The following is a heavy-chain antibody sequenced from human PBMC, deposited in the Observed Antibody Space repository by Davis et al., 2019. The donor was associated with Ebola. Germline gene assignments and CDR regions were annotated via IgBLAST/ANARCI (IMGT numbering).Heavy chain of an antibody. D-gene: IGHD1-26*01. CDR1: RFTFSSYA. CDR3: AKVEESGY. CDR2: ISYDGSNK. V-gene: IGHV3-30*18. Sequence: GGSLRLSCAASRFTFSSYAMHWVRQAPGKGLEWVAVISYDGSNKYYADSVKGRFTISRDNSKNTLYLQMNSLRAEDTAVYYCAKVEESGYWGQGTLVTVSS. J-gene: IGHJ4*02.